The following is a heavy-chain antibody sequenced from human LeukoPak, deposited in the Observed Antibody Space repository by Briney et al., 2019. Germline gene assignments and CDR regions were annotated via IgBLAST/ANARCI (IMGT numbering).Heavy chain of an antibody. D-gene: IGHD2/OR15-2a*01. CDR2: MNPNSGNT. Sequence: GASVKVSCKASGYTFSSHDINWVRQATGQGLEWMGWMNPNSGNTGYAQKFQGRVTITRNTSISTAYMELTSLRSEDTAVYYCARVVNYFVYVTTRFDYWGQGTLVTVSS. V-gene: IGHV1-8*01. J-gene: IGHJ4*02. CDR1: GYTFSSHD. CDR3: ARVVNYFVYVTTRFDY.